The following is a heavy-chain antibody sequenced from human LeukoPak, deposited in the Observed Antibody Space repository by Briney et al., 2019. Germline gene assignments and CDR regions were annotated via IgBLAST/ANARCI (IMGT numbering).Heavy chain of an antibody. Sequence: GGSLRLSCVASGFPFSSYWMTWVRQAPGKGLEWVANIKQDGSKKSYVDSVKGRFTIFRDNAKNSLYLQMNSLRAEDTAIYYCTRVGYIDEGIDYWGQGTLVTVSS. J-gene: IGHJ4*02. CDR3: TRVGYIDEGIDY. CDR1: GFPFSSYW. CDR2: IKQDGSKK. V-gene: IGHV3-7*04. D-gene: IGHD5-24*01.